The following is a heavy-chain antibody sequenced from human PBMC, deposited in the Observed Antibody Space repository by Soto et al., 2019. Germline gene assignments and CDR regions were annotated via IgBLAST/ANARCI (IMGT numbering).Heavy chain of an antibody. CDR2: FYHGGST. J-gene: IGHJ6*02. Sequence: SETLSLTCAVSGYSITSDYYWGWIRQPPGKGLEWLGSFYHGGSTYYHPSLKSRVTLSVDTSKNQFSVRLNSVTASDTAVYYCAPRSVSLSGPYGIHVWGQGTTVTVS. CDR3: APRSVSLSGPYGIHV. CDR1: GYSITSDYY. D-gene: IGHD2-15*01. V-gene: IGHV4-38-2*01.